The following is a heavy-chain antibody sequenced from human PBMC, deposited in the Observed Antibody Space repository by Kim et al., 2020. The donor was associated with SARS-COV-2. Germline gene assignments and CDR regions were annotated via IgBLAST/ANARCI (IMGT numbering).Heavy chain of an antibody. CDR3: AREYYGDYAVLDY. V-gene: IGHV3-33*01. CDR2: IWYDGSNK. Sequence: GGSLRLSCAASGFTFSSYGMHWVRQAPGKGLEWVAVIWYDGSNKYYADSVKGRFTISRDNSKNTLYLQMNSLRAEDTALYYCAREYYGDYAVLDYWGQGTLVTVSS. CDR1: GFTFSSYG. J-gene: IGHJ4*02. D-gene: IGHD4-17*01.